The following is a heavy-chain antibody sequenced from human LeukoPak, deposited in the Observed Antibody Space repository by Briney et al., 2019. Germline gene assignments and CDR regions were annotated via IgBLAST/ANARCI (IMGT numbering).Heavy chain of an antibody. J-gene: IGHJ5*02. D-gene: IGHD3-10*01. CDR3: ARDQLALTMVRGVIVSDYNWFDP. V-gene: IGHV6-1*01. CDR1: GDSVSSNSAA. Sequence: SQTLSLTCAISGDSVSSNSAAWNWIRQSPSRGLEWLGRTYYRSKWYNDYAVSVKSRITINPDTTKNQFSLQLNSVTPEDTAEYYCARDQLALTMVRGVIVSDYNWFDPWGQGTLVTVSS. CDR2: TYYRSKWYN.